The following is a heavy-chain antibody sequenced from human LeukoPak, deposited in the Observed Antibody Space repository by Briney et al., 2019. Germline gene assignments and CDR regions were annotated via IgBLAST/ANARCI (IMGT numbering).Heavy chain of an antibody. CDR3: AISGKGGNFWSAITSSYYYYMDV. J-gene: IGHJ6*03. CDR2: INHSDDA. CDR1: GGSFSGYY. D-gene: IGHD3-3*01. Sequence: SETLSLTCTVVGGSFSGYYWSWIRQSTGKGLEWIGEINHSDDASYNPSLKSRVTISVHTSKNQFSLKLSSVTAADTAVYYCAISGKGGNFWSAITSSYYYYMDVWGKGTTVTVSS. V-gene: IGHV4-34*01.